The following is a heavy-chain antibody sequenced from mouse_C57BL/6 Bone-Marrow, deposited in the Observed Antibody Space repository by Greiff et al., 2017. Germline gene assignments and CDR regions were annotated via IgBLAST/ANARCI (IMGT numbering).Heavy chain of an antibody. J-gene: IGHJ3*01. V-gene: IGHV5-4*01. CDR2: ISDGGSYT. CDR1: GFTFSSYA. D-gene: IGHD1-1*01. Sequence: EVMLVESGGGLVKPGGSLTLSCAASGFTFSSYAMSWVRQTPEKRLEWVATISDGGSYTCYPDNVKGRITISSDNAKNNLYLQMSHLKSEDTAMYYCAREATGVAPCGQGTLVTVSA. CDR3: AREATGVAP.